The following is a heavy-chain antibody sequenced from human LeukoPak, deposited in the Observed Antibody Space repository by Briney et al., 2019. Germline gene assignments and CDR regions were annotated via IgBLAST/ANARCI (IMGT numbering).Heavy chain of an antibody. J-gene: IGHJ3*02. CDR1: GDSLTSNW. V-gene: IGHV5-51*01. Sequence: GESLKISCKGSGDSLTSNWIGWVRQMPGKGLEWMGIIYPGDSDTRYSPSFQGQVTISADKSISTAYLQWSSLKASDTAMYYCARPAIRGYSYVDAFDIWGQGTMVTVSS. D-gene: IGHD5-18*01. CDR2: IYPGDSDT. CDR3: ARPAIRGYSYVDAFDI.